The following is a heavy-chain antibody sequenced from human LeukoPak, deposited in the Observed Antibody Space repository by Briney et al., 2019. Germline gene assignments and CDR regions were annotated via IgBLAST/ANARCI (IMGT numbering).Heavy chain of an antibody. CDR3: ARVLHAPYLIDS. CDR1: DSSITSTYY. J-gene: IGHJ4*02. D-gene: IGHD2-8*01. Sequence: PSETLSLTCTVSDSSITSTYYWAWFRQPPGKGLEWIATVFRLQTVRTFNNPSLESRVTMSLDPSQNQFSLNLTSVTAADTALYCCARVLHAPYLIDSWGQGTLVTVSS. V-gene: IGHV4-38-2*02. CDR2: VFRLQTVRT.